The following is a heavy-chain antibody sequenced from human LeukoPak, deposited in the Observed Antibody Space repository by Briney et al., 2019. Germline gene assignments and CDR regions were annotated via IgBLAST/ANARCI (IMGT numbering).Heavy chain of an antibody. CDR1: GFTFSSYS. CDR3: ARDGRGDTAMVFDY. V-gene: IGHV3-21*01. D-gene: IGHD5-18*01. CDR2: ISSSSSYI. J-gene: IGHJ4*02. Sequence: GGSLRLSCAASGFTFSSYSMNWVRQAPGKGLEWVSSISSSSSYIYYADSVKGRFTISRDNAKNSLYLQMNSLRAEDTAVYYCARDGRGDTAMVFDYWGQGTLVTVPS.